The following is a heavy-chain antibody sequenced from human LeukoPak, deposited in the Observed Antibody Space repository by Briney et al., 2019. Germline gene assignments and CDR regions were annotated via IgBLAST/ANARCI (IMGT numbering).Heavy chain of an antibody. CDR3: ARAPYYYDSSGYYSY. J-gene: IGHJ4*02. Sequence: SETLSLTCAVSGYSISSGYYWGWIRQPPGKGLEWIGEINHSGSTNYNPSLKSRVTISVDTSKNQFSLKLSSVTAADTAVYYCARAPYYYDSSGYYSYWGQGTLVTVSS. CDR1: GYSISSGYY. D-gene: IGHD3-22*01. V-gene: IGHV4-38-2*01. CDR2: INHSGST.